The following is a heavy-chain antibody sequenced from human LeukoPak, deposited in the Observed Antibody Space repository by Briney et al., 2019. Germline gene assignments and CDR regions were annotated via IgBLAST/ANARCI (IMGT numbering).Heavy chain of an antibody. Sequence: SSETLSLTCSVSGGSLRTYYWTWIRQPPGKGLEWIAHIFYTGKTNYNPSLKSRVSVSVDTSKSQISLMLRSVTAADTAFYYCARAGTVLGAEFDTWGPGTLVTVSS. CDR3: ARAGTVLGAEFDT. CDR2: IFYTGKT. CDR1: GGSLRTYY. J-gene: IGHJ4*02. D-gene: IGHD3-10*02. V-gene: IGHV4-59*01.